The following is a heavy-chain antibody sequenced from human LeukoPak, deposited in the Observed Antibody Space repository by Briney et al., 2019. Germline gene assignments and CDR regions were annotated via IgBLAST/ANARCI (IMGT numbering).Heavy chain of an antibody. V-gene: IGHV4-61*02. CDR3: ARAGNYHGSGSYYPFDY. D-gene: IGHD3-10*01. J-gene: IGHJ4*02. CDR2: IYTSGST. CDR1: GGSISSGSYY. Sequence: NRSETLSLTCTVSGGSISSGSYYWSWIRQPAGKGLEWIGRIYTSGSTNYNPSLKSRVTISVDTSKNQFSLKLSSDTAVYYCARAGNYHGSGSYYPFDYWGQGTLVTVSS.